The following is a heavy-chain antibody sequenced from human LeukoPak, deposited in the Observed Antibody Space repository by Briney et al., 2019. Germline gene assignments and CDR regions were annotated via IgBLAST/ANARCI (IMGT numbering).Heavy chain of an antibody. V-gene: IGHV3-21*01. CDR3: ASLASYYYGSGSYYNNWFDP. Sequence: GGSLGLSCAASGFTFSSYSMNWVRQAPGKGLEWVSSISSSSSYIYYADSVKGRFTISRDNAKNSLYLQMNSLRAEDTAVYYCASLASYYYGSGSYYNNWFDPWGQGTLVTVSS. D-gene: IGHD3-10*01. CDR1: GFTFSSYS. CDR2: ISSSSSYI. J-gene: IGHJ5*02.